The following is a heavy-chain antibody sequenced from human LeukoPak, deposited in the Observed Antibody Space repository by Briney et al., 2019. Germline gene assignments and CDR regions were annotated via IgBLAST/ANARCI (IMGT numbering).Heavy chain of an antibody. D-gene: IGHD1-26*01. Sequence: GGSLRLSCVVSGFTFSSYWMSWVRQAPGKGLEWVANIKQDGSEKYYVDSVKGRFTMSRDNAKNSLYPQMNSLRAEDTAVYYCARVQWELRGVGSYFEYWGQGALVTVSS. CDR3: ARVQWELRGVGSYFEY. CDR2: IKQDGSEK. V-gene: IGHV3-7*01. J-gene: IGHJ4*02. CDR1: GFTFSSYW.